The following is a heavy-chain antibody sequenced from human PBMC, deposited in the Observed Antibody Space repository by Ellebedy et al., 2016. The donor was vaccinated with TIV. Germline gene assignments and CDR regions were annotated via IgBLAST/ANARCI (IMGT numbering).Heavy chain of an antibody. Sequence: MPSDTLSLTWVISGASPSTDSAAWNWLRQSLPRGREWLGRTDFMFKWFDDYVRSVKNRITINPETSKNQFSLHLKSVTPEDTAVYYCARDFHGAAGRGGFDIWGQGTVVGVSS. V-gene: IGHV6-1*01. J-gene: IGHJ3*02. CDR1: GASPSTDSAA. D-gene: IGHD6-13*01. CDR2: TDFMFKWFD. CDR3: ARDFHGAAGRGGFDI.